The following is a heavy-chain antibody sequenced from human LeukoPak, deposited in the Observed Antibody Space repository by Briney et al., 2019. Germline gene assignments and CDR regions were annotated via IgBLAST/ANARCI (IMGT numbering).Heavy chain of an antibody. Sequence: PSETLSLTCTVSGYSISSGYYWGWIRQPPGKGLEWIGSIYHSGSTYYNPSLKSRVTISVDTSKNQFSLKLSSVTAADTAVYYCARDHYDFWSGYYVAAGFDPWGQGTLVAVSS. J-gene: IGHJ5*02. CDR1: GYSISSGYY. CDR2: IYHSGST. D-gene: IGHD3-3*01. V-gene: IGHV4-38-2*02. CDR3: ARDHYDFWSGYYVAAGFDP.